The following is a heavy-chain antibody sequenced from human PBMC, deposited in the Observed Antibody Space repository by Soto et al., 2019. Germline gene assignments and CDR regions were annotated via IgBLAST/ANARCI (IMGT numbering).Heavy chain of an antibody. CDR1: GYRLTSYG. CDR2: ISAYNGNT. J-gene: IGHJ4*02. D-gene: IGHD3-3*01. V-gene: IGHV1-18*01. Sequence: ASVKVSCAACGYRLTSYGISWVRQAPGQGLEWMGWISAYNGNTNYAQKLQGRVTMTTDTSTSTAYMELRSLRSDDTAVYYCARGGITIFGVVIPFLDYWGQGTLVTVSS. CDR3: ARGGITIFGVVIPFLDY.